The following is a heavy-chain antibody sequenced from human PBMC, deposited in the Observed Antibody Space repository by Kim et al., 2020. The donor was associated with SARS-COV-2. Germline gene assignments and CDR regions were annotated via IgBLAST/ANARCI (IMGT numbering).Heavy chain of an antibody. CDR2: INAGNGNT. Sequence: ASVKVSCKASGYTFTSYAMHWVRQAPGQRLEWMGWINAGNGNTKYSQKFQGRVTITRDTSASTAYMELSSLRSEDTAVYYCARDSRYYYDSSGYYEPYYGMDVWGQGTTVAVSS. D-gene: IGHD3-22*01. CDR3: ARDSRYYYDSSGYYEPYYGMDV. J-gene: IGHJ6*02. V-gene: IGHV1-3*01. CDR1: GYTFTSYA.